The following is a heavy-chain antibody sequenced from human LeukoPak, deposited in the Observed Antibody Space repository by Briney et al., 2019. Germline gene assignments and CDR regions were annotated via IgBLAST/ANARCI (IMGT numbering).Heavy chain of an antibody. CDR1: GYTFTSYY. D-gene: IGHD3-22*01. J-gene: IGHJ5*02. CDR3: AREGYYYDSSGYYITSYNWFDP. V-gene: IGHV1-46*01. Sequence: ASVKVSCKASGYTFTSYYMHWVRQAPGQGLEWMRIINPSGGSTSYAQKFQGRVTMTRDTSTSTVYMELSSLRSEDTAVYYCAREGYYYDSSGYYITSYNWFDPWGQGTLVTVSS. CDR2: INPSGGST.